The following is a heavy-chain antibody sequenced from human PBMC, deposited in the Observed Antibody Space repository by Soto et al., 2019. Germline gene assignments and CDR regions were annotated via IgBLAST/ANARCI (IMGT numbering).Heavy chain of an antibody. V-gene: IGHV3-30*18. CDR3: AKGRFDVVTISPFDH. CDR2: ISYDGTEE. CDR1: GFTFSSFG. D-gene: IGHD3-3*02. Sequence: GGSLRLSCAASGFTFSSFGMHWVRQAPGKGLEWVAVISYDGTEEKYADSVEGRATVSRDNSKNTVYLQMNRLRGDDSAIYYCAKGRFDVVTISPFDHWGQGTLVTVSS. J-gene: IGHJ4*01.